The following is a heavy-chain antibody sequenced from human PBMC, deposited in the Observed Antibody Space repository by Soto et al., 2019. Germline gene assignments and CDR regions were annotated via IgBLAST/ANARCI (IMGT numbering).Heavy chain of an antibody. Sequence: QVQLVESGGGVVQPGRSLRLSCAASGFTFSGHAVHWVRQAPGKGLEWVAVISYDGSSQYYADSVKGRFIISRDNSKNTLYLQMNSPRAEDTAVYYCARDRKGNYYYYYGMDVWGQGTSVTVSS. CDR1: GFTFSGHA. J-gene: IGHJ6*02. D-gene: IGHD3-10*01. V-gene: IGHV3-30-3*01. CDR2: ISYDGSSQ. CDR3: ARDRKGNYYYYYGMDV.